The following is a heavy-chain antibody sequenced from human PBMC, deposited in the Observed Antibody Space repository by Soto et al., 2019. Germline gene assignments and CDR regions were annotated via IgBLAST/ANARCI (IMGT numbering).Heavy chain of an antibody. V-gene: IGHV1-18*01. CDR3: ARDAPPTELRFLAGHNYYYHGMDV. D-gene: IGHD3-3*01. CDR2: ISCYNGKT. J-gene: IGHJ6*04. Sequence: QVQVVQSGDEVKETGASVRVSCKTSGYSFTAYGISWVRQAPGQGLEWMGWISCYNGKTKYAQKVQGRVTMTTDTYTSTTDMEVRRLRSDYTAIYYCARDAPPTELRFLAGHNYYYHGMDVGGKGTTVTVSS. CDR1: GYSFTAYG.